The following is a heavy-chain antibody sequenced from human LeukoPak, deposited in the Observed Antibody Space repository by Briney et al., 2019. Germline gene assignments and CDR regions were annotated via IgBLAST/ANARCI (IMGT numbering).Heavy chain of an antibody. CDR2: IYYSGST. J-gene: IGHJ4*02. CDR3: ARDRVVRGVIPPGLDY. Sequence: SETLSLTCTVSGGSISSSSYYWGWIRQPPGKGLEWIGSIYYSGSTYYNPSLKSRVTISVDASKNQFSLKLSSVTAADTAVYYCARDRVVRGVIPPGLDYWGQGTLVTVSS. V-gene: IGHV4-39*07. D-gene: IGHD3-10*01. CDR1: GGSISSSSYY.